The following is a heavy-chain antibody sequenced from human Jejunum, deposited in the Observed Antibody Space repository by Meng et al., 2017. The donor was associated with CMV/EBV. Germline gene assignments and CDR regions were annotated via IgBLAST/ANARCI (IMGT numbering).Heavy chain of an antibody. J-gene: IGHJ4*02. V-gene: IGHV3-23*02. Sequence: FGSAVTSLGLPGARKGAGKGPEWVSSMRGTGSGNPNDGDCVKGRLNISKDSAENTLNLQMNSLRAEDTAIYYCAKATANTWSTFDAWGQGTLVTVSS. CDR1: GSAVTSLG. CDR3: AKATANTWSTFDA. CDR2: MRGTGSGNP. D-gene: IGHD2-8*02.